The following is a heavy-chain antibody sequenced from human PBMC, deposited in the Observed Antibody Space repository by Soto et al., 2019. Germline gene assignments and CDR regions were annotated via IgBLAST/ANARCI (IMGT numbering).Heavy chain of an antibody. CDR1: GFSLSTSGMC. CDR3: ARIPLSPGYDLPYYYYYGMDV. Sequence: SGPTLVNPTQTLTLTCTFSGFSLSTSGMCVSWIRQPPGKALEWLALIDWDDDKYYSTSLKTRLTISKDTSKNQVVLTMTNMDPVDTATYYCARIPLSPGYDLPYYYYYGMDVWGQGTTVTVSS. V-gene: IGHV2-70*01. CDR2: IDWDDDK. J-gene: IGHJ6*02. D-gene: IGHD5-12*01.